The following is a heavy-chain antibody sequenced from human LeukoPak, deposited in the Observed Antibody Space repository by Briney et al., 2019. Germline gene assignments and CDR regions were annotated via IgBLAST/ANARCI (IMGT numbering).Heavy chain of an antibody. CDR2: IKQDGSEK. CDR3: ARDQGYCTSASCRGDAFDV. J-gene: IGHJ3*01. V-gene: IGHV3-7*01. CDR1: GLTFSSYW. Sequence: GGSLRPSCAASGLTFSSYWMSWVRQAPGKGLEWVAKIKQDGSEKYYVDSVKGRFTISRDNAKNSLSLQMNSLRAEDTAVYYCARDQGYCTSASCRGDAFDVWGQGSMVSVSS. D-gene: IGHD2-2*01.